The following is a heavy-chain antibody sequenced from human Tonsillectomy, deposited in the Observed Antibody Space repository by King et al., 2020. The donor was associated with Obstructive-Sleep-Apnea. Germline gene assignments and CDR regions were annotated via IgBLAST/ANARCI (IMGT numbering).Heavy chain of an antibody. CDR2: ISRGGHTL. Sequence: VQLVESGGGLVKPGGSLRLSCAATGFTFSDYYMNWIRQAPGKGLEWVSYISRGGHTLYCADSVKGRFTISRDNAKNSLYLQMNSLRDEDTAVYYCARTPTGTGYFDFWGQGTLVTVSS. CDR3: ARTPTGTGYFDF. D-gene: IGHD3-9*01. V-gene: IGHV3-11*01. J-gene: IGHJ4*02. CDR1: GFTFSDYY.